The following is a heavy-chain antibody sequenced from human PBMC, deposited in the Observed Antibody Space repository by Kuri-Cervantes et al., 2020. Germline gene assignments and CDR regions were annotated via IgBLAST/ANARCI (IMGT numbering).Heavy chain of an antibody. CDR3: ARDLEALWFGELATSDY. J-gene: IGHJ4*02. V-gene: IGHV1-2*02. CDR1: GNIFTGSY. CDR2: INPTTGGA. D-gene: IGHD3-10*01. Sequence: ASVKVSCKASGNIFTGSYLHWVRQAPGQAFEWMGSINPTTGGASYAQKFQGRVTMTRDTSISTAYMELSRLTSDDTAIYYCARDLEALWFGELATSDYWGQGTLVTVSS.